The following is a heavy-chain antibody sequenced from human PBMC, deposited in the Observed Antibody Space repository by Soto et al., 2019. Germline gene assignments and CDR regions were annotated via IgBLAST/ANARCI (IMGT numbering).Heavy chain of an antibody. Sequence: KQSQTLSLTCAISGDSVSSNSAAWNWIRQSPSRGLEWLGRTYYRSKWYNDYAVSVKSRITINPDPSKNQFSLQLNSVTPEDTAVYYCAREKPVEAANYDYVWGSDDYYYYGMDVWGQGTTVTVSS. J-gene: IGHJ6*02. CDR2: TYYRSKWYN. CDR3: AREKPVEAANYDYVWGSDDYYYYGMDV. D-gene: IGHD3-16*01. V-gene: IGHV6-1*01. CDR1: GDSVSSNSAA.